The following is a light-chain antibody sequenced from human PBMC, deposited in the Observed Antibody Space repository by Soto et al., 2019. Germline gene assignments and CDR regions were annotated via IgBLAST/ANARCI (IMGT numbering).Light chain of an antibody. CDR3: QSYDNSLSAWV. J-gene: IGLJ3*02. V-gene: IGLV1-40*01. Sequence: QAVVTQPPSVSGAPGQRVTISCTGSSSNIGTGYNVHWYQQLPGTAPKLLIYGNTNRPSGVPDRFSGSKSSTSASLAITGLQAEDEADYYCQSYDNSLSAWVFGGGTKLTVL. CDR1: SSNIGTGYN. CDR2: GNT.